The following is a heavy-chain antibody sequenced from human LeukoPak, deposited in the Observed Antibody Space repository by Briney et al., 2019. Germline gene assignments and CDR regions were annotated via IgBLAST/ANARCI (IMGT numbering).Heavy chain of an antibody. D-gene: IGHD4-17*01. CDR1: GFTFNTHG. J-gene: IGHJ4*02. CDR2: VWYDGINK. V-gene: IGHV3-33*01. CDR3: ARTRANYGDHNEY. Sequence: PGGSLRLSCAAPGFTFNTHGMHWVRQAPGKGLEWVAVVWYDGINKYYADSVKGQFTISRDNSKNMLYLQMNSLRAEDTAVYYCARTRANYGDHNEYWGQGSLVTVSS.